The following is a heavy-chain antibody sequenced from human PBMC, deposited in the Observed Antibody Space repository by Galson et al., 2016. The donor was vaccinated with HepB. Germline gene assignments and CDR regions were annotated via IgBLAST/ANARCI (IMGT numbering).Heavy chain of an antibody. CDR3: ARVPGIYHGSGKLMGSLYFDS. CDR1: GDSITRGGFS. Sequence: TLSLTCRVSGDSITRGGFSWSWVRQPPGRGLEWVGHIHARGVTNYNPSLKSRIIMSIDTSKDQFSLQMTSVTAADTAFYYCARVPGIYHGSGKLMGSLYFDSWGQGILVTVSS. V-gene: IGHV4-30-2*01. J-gene: IGHJ4*02. CDR2: IHARGVT. D-gene: IGHD3-10*01.